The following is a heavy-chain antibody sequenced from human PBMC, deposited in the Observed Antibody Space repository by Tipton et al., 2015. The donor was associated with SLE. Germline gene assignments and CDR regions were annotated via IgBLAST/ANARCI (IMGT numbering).Heavy chain of an antibody. Sequence: SLRLSCAASGFTFSSYGMHWVRQAPGKGLEWVAVIWYDGSNKYYADSVKGRFTISRDNSKNTLYLQMNSLRAEDTAVYYCGAVAGTADYWGQGTLFTVSS. J-gene: IGHJ4*02. D-gene: IGHD6-19*01. CDR1: GFTFSSYG. V-gene: IGHV3-33*08. CDR2: IWYDGSNK. CDR3: GAVAGTADY.